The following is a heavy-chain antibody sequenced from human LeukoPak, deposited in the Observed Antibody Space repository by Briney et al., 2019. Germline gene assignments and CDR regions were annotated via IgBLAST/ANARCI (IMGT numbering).Heavy chain of an antibody. Sequence: GGSLRLSCAASGFTVSSNYMTWVRQASGKGLEWVSVLYGGGSTYYADSVKDRFTIFRDNSKNTLYLQMNSLRVEDTAVYYCARDGGTGTSFGMDVWGQGTTVTVSS. J-gene: IGHJ6*02. D-gene: IGHD1-7*01. CDR1: GFTVSSNY. V-gene: IGHV3-66*01. CDR2: LYGGGST. CDR3: ARDGGTGTSFGMDV.